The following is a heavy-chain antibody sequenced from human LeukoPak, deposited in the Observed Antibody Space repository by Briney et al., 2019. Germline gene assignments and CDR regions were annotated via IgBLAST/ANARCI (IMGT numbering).Heavy chain of an antibody. CDR1: GGSISSYY. J-gene: IGHJ4*02. V-gene: IGHV4-59*01. Sequence: SETLSLTCTVSGGSISSYYWSWIRQPPGKGLEWIGYICYSGSTNYNPSLKSRVTISVDTSKNQFSLKLSSVTAADTAVYYCARGHSSSLEYWGQGTLVTVSS. D-gene: IGHD6-13*01. CDR3: ARGHSSSLEY. CDR2: ICYSGST.